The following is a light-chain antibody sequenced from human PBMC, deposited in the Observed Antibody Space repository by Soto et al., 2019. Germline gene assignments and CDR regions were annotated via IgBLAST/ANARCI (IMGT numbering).Light chain of an antibody. CDR2: WAS. J-gene: IGKJ1*01. V-gene: IGKV4-1*01. Sequence: DIVMTQSPDSLALSLVERATINCKSSQSVFSISNNNNHLSWYQQKPGQPPKLLIYWASIRESGVPDRFSGSGSGTDFTLTFSSRQAEDVAVYFCQQYYSMPWTFDQGTRVEIK. CDR3: QQYYSMPWT. CDR1: QSVFSISNNNNH.